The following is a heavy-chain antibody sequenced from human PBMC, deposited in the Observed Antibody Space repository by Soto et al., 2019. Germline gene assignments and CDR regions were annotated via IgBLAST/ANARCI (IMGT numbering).Heavy chain of an antibody. V-gene: IGHV4-31*03. CDR1: GGSISSGGYY. CDR3: AREEVTTIFNYYYYYGMDV. D-gene: IGHD3-3*01. J-gene: IGHJ6*02. Sequence: QVQLQESGPGLVKPSQTLSLTCTFSGGSISSGGYYWCWIRQHPGKGLEWIGSIYYNGSTYYNPSLKNRVSISVDTSKNQFSRKVSSVIAAHTAVYYCAREEVTTIFNYYYYYGMDVWGQGTTVTVSS. CDR2: IYYNGST.